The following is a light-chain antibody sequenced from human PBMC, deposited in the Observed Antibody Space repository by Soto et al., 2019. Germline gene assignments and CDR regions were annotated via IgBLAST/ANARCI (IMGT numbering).Light chain of an antibody. CDR1: SSDVGGYNY. CDR3: SSFAGSKIYV. CDR2: EVT. J-gene: IGLJ1*01. V-gene: IGLV2-8*01. Sequence: QSVLTQPPSASGSPGQSVTISCIGTSSDVGGYNYVSWYQQHPGKAPKLMIYEVTKRPSGVPDRFSGSKSGNTASLTVSGLQAEDEADYYCSSFAGSKIYVFGTGTKLTVL.